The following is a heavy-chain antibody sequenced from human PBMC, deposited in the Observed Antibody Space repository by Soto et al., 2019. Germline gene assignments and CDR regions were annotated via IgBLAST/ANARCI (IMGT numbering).Heavy chain of an antibody. Sequence: GGSLRLSCAAYGFSFSSYWMRWVRQAPGKGLEWVANIKQDGSEKYYVDSVKGRFTISRDNAKNSLYLQMNSLRAEDTAVYYCASEPKLYLDVWGKGTTVTVSS. V-gene: IGHV3-7*01. J-gene: IGHJ6*04. CDR1: GFSFSSYW. CDR2: IKQDGSEK. D-gene: IGHD2-2*01. CDR3: ASEPKLYLDV.